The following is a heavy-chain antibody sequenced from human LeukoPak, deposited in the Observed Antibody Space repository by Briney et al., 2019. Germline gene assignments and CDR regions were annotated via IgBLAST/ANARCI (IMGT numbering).Heavy chain of an antibody. V-gene: IGHV3-74*01. CDR1: GFTFSNYW. J-gene: IGHJ6*03. Sequence: GGSLRLSCAASGFTFSNYWMHWVRQAPGKGLVWVSRINSDGSSTSYADSVKGRFTISRDNAKNTLYLQMNSLRAEDTAVYYCAREAAAGTFYYYYYMDVWGKGTTVTVSS. CDR2: INSDGSST. D-gene: IGHD6-13*01. CDR3: AREAAAGTFYYYYYMDV.